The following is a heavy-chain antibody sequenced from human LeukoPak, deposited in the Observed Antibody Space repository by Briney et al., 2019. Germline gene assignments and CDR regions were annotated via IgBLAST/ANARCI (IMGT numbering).Heavy chain of an antibody. CDR3: ASPPTMVRGVTRDY. J-gene: IGHJ4*02. D-gene: IGHD3-10*01. CDR2: INSDGNST. Sequence: GGSLRLSCAASGFTFSSYWMHWVRQAPGKGLVWVSRINSDGNSTNYADSVKGRFTVSRDNAKNTLYLQMNSLRAEDTAVYYCASPPTMVRGVTRDYWGQGTLVTVSS. V-gene: IGHV3-74*01. CDR1: GFTFSSYW.